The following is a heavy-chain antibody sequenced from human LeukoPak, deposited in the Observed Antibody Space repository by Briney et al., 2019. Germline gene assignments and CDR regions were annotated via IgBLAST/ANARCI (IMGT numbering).Heavy chain of an antibody. Sequence: SETLSLTCTVSGGSISSSSYYWSWIRQPPGKGLEWIGSIYYSGSTYYNPSLKSRVTISVDTSKNQFSLKLSSVTAADTAVYYCARRTYYDSSGYYYNAIRPFDYWGQGTLVTVSS. CDR2: IYYSGST. D-gene: IGHD3-22*01. V-gene: IGHV4-39*01. J-gene: IGHJ4*02. CDR3: ARRTYYDSSGYYYNAIRPFDY. CDR1: GGSISSSSYY.